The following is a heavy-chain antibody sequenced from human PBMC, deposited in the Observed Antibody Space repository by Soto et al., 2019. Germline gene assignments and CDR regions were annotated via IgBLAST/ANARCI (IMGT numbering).Heavy chain of an antibody. CDR3: ARATFGELLFFTDYYYYGMDV. V-gene: IGHV4-34*01. J-gene: IGHJ6*02. CDR2: INHSGST. Sequence: TLSLTCAVYGGSFSGYYWSWIRQPPGKGLEWIGEINHSGSTNYNPSLKSRVTISVDTSKNQFSLKLSSVTAADTAVYYCARATFGELLFFTDYYYYGMDVWGQGTTVTVSS. CDR1: GGSFSGYY. D-gene: IGHD3-10*01.